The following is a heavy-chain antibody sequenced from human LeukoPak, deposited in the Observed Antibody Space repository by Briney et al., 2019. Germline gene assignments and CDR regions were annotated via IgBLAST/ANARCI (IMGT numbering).Heavy chain of an antibody. CDR1: GFTFDDYA. D-gene: IGHD3-10*01. Sequence: GGSLRLSCAASGFTFDDYAMHWVRQAPGKGLEWVSGISWNSGSIGYADSVKGRFTISRDDSKNTLYLQMNSLRAEDTAVYYCAREQGSGYWGQGTLVTVSS. J-gene: IGHJ4*02. V-gene: IGHV3-9*01. CDR3: AREQGSGY. CDR2: ISWNSGSI.